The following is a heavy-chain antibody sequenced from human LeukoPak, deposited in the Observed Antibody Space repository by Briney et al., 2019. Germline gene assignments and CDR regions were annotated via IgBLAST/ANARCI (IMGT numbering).Heavy chain of an antibody. J-gene: IGHJ5*01. V-gene: IGHV3-7*01. CDR1: GFTFSNFA. D-gene: IGHD1-26*01. CDR3: VRGGAGSGSFDF. CDR2: IKRDETAK. Sequence: GGSLRLSCATSGFTFSNFAMNWVRQAPGKGLEWVANIKRDETAKYYVDSVKGRFTVSRDNANNSLFLQMSYLGAEDTAVYYCVRGGAGSGSFDFWGQGTLVTVSS.